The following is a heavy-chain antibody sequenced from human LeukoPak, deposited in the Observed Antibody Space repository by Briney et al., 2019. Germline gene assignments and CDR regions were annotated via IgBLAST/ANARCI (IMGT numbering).Heavy chain of an antibody. Sequence: SETLSLTCTVSGGSISSGDYYWSWIRQPPGKGLEWIGYIYYSGSTYYNPSLKSRVTISVDTSKNQFSLKLSSVTAADTAVYYCAGDPVDYYDSSGYRTGYWGQGTLVTVSS. CDR1: GGSISSGDYY. CDR2: IYYSGST. V-gene: IGHV4-30-4*08. CDR3: AGDPVDYYDSSGYRTGY. D-gene: IGHD3-22*01. J-gene: IGHJ4*02.